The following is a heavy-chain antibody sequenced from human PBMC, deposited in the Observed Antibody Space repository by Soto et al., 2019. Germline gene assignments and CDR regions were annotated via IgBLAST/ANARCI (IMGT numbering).Heavy chain of an antibody. D-gene: IGHD3-22*01. Sequence: QLQLQESGPGLVKPSETLSLTCTVSGGSISSSSYYWGWIRQPPGKGLEWIGSIYYSGSTYYNPSLKSRVTISVATSKHQFSLKLSSVTAADTAVYYCARRRYYDSSGRDAFDIWGQGTMVTVSS. CDR1: GGSISSSSYY. CDR2: IYYSGST. J-gene: IGHJ3*02. CDR3: ARRRYYDSSGRDAFDI. V-gene: IGHV4-39*01.